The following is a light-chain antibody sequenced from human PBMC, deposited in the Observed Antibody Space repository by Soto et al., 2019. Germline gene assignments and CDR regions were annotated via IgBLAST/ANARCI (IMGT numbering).Light chain of an antibody. CDR3: LQDYNYPRT. CDR1: QDIRNE. CDR2: AAS. J-gene: IGKJ1*01. Sequence: AIQMTQSPSSLSASIGDRVTITCRASQDIRNELGWYQQKPGKAPKVLISAASSLEDGVPSRFSGSGSGTDFTLTISSLRPGDFATYFCLQDYNYPRTFGQGTKVEIK. V-gene: IGKV1-6*01.